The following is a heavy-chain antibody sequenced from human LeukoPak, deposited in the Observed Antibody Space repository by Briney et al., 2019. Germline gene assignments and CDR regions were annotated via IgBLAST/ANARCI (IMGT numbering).Heavy chain of an antibody. V-gene: IGHV4-61*02. CDR2: VYSSGST. Sequence: NPSETLPLTCTVSGDSISSGSYYWSWIRQPAGKGLEWIGRVYSSGSTNYNPSLKSRVTISVDTSKNQFSLKLTSLTAADTAVYYCARERGSTYGLFDYWGQGTLVTVSS. CDR3: ARERGSTYGLFDY. CDR1: GDSISSGSYY. D-gene: IGHD5-18*01. J-gene: IGHJ4*02.